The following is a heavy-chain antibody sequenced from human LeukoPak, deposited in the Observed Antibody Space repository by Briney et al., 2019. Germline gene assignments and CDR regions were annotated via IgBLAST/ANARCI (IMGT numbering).Heavy chain of an antibody. Sequence: SETLSLTCTVSGGSISGYYWSWIRQPPGKGLEWIGYIYYSGSTNYNPSLKSRVTISVDTSKNQFSLKLSSVTAADTAVYYCARGTRFLEWLLRTQYYFDYWGQGTLVTVSS. CDR2: IYYSGST. V-gene: IGHV4-59*01. J-gene: IGHJ4*02. CDR1: GGSISGYY. D-gene: IGHD3-3*01. CDR3: ARGTRFLEWLLRTQYYFDY.